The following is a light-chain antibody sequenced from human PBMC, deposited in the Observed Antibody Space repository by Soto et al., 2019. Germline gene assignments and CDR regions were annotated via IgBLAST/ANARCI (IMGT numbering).Light chain of an antibody. CDR3: KQYGSSPRT. CDR2: GAS. J-gene: IGKJ1*01. CDR1: QSVRSDY. Sequence: IVMTQSPATMSVSPGERATLSCRASQSVRSDYLAWYQQKPGQAPRLHIYGASTRATGIPDRFTGSGSGTDFTLTIRRLEPEDFAVYYCKQYGSSPRTFGQGTKVDIK. V-gene: IGKV3-20*01.